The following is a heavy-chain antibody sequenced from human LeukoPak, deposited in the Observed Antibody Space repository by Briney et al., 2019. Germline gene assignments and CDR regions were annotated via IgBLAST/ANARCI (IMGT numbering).Heavy chain of an antibody. D-gene: IGHD3-22*01. V-gene: IGHV3-23*01. J-gene: IGHJ3*02. Sequence: GGSLRLSCAASGFTFNRYGMRRVRQAPGKGLEWIAPISGSGGSTYYADSVKGQVNSSRDNSKNTLYLQMNSLRAEDTGVYYCAKHLHYYDSSGYPGGVGAFDIWGQGTMVTVSS. CDR2: ISGSGGST. CDR3: AKHLHYYDSSGYPGGVGAFDI. CDR1: GFTFNRYG.